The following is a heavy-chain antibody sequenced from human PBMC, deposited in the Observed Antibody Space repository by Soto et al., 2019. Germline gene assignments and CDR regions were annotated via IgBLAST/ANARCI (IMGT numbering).Heavy chain of an antibody. CDR2: IIPIFGTA. CDR3: ASPVSSGSEYYFDY. CDR1: GGTFSSYA. D-gene: IGHD3-22*01. V-gene: IGHV1-69*01. J-gene: IGHJ4*02. Sequence: QVQLVQSGAEVKKPGSSVKVSCKASGGTFSSYAISWVRQAPGQGLEWMGGIIPIFGTANYAQKFQGRVTITADESASTAYMGLSSLRSEDTAVYYCASPVSSGSEYYFDYWGQGPLVTVSS.